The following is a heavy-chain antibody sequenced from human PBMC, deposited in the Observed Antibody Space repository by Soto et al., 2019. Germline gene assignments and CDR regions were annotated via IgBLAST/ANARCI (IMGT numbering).Heavy chain of an antibody. V-gene: IGHV3-23*01. J-gene: IGHJ6*02. CDR2: ISGSGGST. CDR3: AKAEYDYVWGVKYYYYGMDV. CDR1: GFTFSSYA. D-gene: IGHD3-16*01. Sequence: AGGSLRLSCAASGFTFSSYAMSWVRQAPGKGLEWVSAISGSGGSTYYADSVKGRFTISRDNSKNTLYLQMNSLRAEDTAVYYCAKAEYDYVWGVKYYYYGMDVWGQGATVTVSS.